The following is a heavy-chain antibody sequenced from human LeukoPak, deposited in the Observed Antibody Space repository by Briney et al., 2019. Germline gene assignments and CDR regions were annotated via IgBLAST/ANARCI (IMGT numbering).Heavy chain of an antibody. V-gene: IGHV3-74*01. D-gene: IGHD2-2*01. CDR3: TTWDCSSTSCENFDY. CDR2: INSDGSTT. J-gene: IGHJ4*02. Sequence: GGSLRLSCAASGFTLSSHWMHWVRQAPGKGLVWVPRINSDGSTTNYADSVKGRFTISRDNAENTLYLQMNSLKTEDTAVYYCTTWDCSSTSCENFDYWGQGTLVTVSS. CDR1: GFTLSSHW.